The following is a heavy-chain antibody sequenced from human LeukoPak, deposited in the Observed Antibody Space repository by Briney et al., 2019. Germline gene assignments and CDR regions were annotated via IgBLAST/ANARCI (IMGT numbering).Heavy chain of an antibody. CDR2: VYYSGST. D-gene: IGHD3-10*01. V-gene: IGHV4-59*01. Sequence: SETLSLTCTVSGGSISSYYWSWIRQPPGKGLEWIGYVYYSGSTNYNPSLKSRVTISVDTSENQFSLKPSSVTAADTAVYYCARSELLWFGGVNSGFDYWGQGTLVTVSS. J-gene: IGHJ4*02. CDR3: ARSELLWFGGVNSGFDY. CDR1: GGSISSYY.